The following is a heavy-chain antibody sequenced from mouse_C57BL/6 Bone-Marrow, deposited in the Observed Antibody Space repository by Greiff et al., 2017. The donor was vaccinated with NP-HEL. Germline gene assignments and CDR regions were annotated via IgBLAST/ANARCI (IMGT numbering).Heavy chain of an antibody. CDR3: ARAPDYYGSSPWYFDV. V-gene: IGHV5-6*01. Sequence: EVKLQESGGDLVKPGGSLKLSCAASGFTFSSYGMSWVRQTPDKRLEWVATISSGGSYTYYPDSVKGRFTISRDNAKNTLYLQMSSLKSEDTAMYYCARAPDYYGSSPWYFDVWGTGTTVTVSS. CDR2: ISSGGSYT. D-gene: IGHD1-1*01. J-gene: IGHJ1*03. CDR1: GFTFSSYG.